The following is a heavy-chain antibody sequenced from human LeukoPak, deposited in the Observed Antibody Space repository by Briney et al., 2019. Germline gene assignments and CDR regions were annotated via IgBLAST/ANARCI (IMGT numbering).Heavy chain of an antibody. D-gene: IGHD3-10*01. CDR3: ARGPSSHYYGSGSYYNHYYYYYMDV. CDR1: GYTFTSYY. CDR2: INPSGGST. V-gene: IGHV1-46*01. J-gene: IGHJ6*03. Sequence: ASVKVSCKASGYTFTSYYMHWVRQAPGEGLEWMGIINPSGGSTSYAQKFQGRVTMTRDMSTSTVCMELSSLRSEDTAVYYCARGPSSHYYGSGSYYNHYYYYYMDVWGKGTTVTISS.